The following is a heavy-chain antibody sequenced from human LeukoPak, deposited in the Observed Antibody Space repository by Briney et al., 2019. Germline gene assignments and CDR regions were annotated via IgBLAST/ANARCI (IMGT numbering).Heavy chain of an antibody. CDR1: GFTFSSYA. D-gene: IGHD6-13*01. CDR2: ISGSGGST. CDR3: AKSVVNMIAAAGPGYGMDV. V-gene: IGHV3-23*01. J-gene: IGHJ6*02. Sequence: PGGSLRLSCAASGFTFSSYAMSWVRQAPGKGLEWVSAISGSGGSTYYADSVKGRFTISRDNSKNTLYLQMNSLRAEDTAVYYCAKSVVNMIAAAGPGYGMDVWGQGTTVTVSS.